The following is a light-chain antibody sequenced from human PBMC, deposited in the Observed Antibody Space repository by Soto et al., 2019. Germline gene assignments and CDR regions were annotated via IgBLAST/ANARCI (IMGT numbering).Light chain of an antibody. CDR1: QDISNY. CDR2: DAS. Sequence: DIQMTQSPSSLSASVGDRVTLTCQASQDISNYLNWYQQKPGKAPKLLIYDASNLETGVPSRFSGSGSGTDFTFTISSLQPEDIATYYCQQYDNLPPPFGQGTRLANK. J-gene: IGKJ5*01. V-gene: IGKV1-33*01. CDR3: QQYDNLPPP.